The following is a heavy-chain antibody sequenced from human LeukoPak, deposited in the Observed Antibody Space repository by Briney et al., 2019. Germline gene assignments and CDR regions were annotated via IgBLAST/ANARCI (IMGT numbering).Heavy chain of an antibody. CDR1: GFTFDDYA. D-gene: IGHD3-10*01. CDR2: ISWDGGST. J-gene: IGHJ4*02. Sequence: GGSLRLSCAASGFTFDDYAMHWVRQAPGKGLEWVSLISWDGGSTYYADSAKGRFTISRDNSKNSLYLQMNSLRAEDTALYYCAKDVNYYGSGADGWGQGTLVTVSS. V-gene: IGHV3-43D*03. CDR3: AKDVNYYGSGADG.